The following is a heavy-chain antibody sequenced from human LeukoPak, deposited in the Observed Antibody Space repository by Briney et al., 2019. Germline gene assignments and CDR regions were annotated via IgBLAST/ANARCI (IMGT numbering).Heavy chain of an antibody. D-gene: IGHD3-3*02. V-gene: IGHV4-39*01. CDR1: GGSISSSSYY. Sequence: PSETLSLTCTVSGGSISSSSYYWGWIRQPPGTGLEWIGSIYYSGSTYYNPSLKSRVTISVDTSKNQFSLKLSSVTAADTAVYYCASLSLVSIENDYWGQGTLVTVSS. J-gene: IGHJ4*02. CDR2: IYYSGST. CDR3: ASLSLVSIENDY.